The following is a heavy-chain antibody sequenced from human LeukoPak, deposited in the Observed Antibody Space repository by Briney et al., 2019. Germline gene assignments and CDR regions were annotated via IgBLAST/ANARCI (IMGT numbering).Heavy chain of an antibody. D-gene: IGHD3-10*01. Sequence: ASQTLSLTCTVSGDSISSGDYYWSWIRQPAGKGLEWIGRISSSGSTNYSPSLKSRVFISVDTSNNQFSLNMNSVTAADTAVYFCTRHQTNNYGPGTPFDFWGQGTLVSVSS. CDR2: ISSSGST. J-gene: IGHJ4*02. CDR3: TRHQTNNYGPGTPFDF. CDR1: GDSISSGDYY. V-gene: IGHV4-61*02.